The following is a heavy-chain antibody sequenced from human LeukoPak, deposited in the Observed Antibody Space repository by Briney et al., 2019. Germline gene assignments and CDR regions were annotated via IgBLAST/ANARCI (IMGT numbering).Heavy chain of an antibody. D-gene: IGHD6-19*01. Sequence: ASVKVSCKASGYTFTGYYMHWVRQAPGQGLEWMGWINPNSGGTNYAQKFQGRVTMTGETSISTAYMELSRLRSDDTAVYYCARPPQASSGWSDPFDYWGQGTLVTVSS. J-gene: IGHJ4*02. CDR1: GYTFTGYY. CDR3: ARPPQASSGWSDPFDY. V-gene: IGHV1-2*02. CDR2: INPNSGGT.